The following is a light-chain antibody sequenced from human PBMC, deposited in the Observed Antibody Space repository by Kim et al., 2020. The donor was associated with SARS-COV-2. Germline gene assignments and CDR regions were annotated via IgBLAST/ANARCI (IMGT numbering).Light chain of an antibody. V-gene: IGKV1D-13*01. Sequence: LSISVGDRVTITCRASQDISSALAWYQQKPGKAPNLLIYDASTLESGVPSRFSGSGSGTDFTLTISSLQPEDFATYYCQQFNNLYTFGQGTKLEIK. CDR1: QDISSA. CDR3: QQFNNLYT. J-gene: IGKJ2*01. CDR2: DAS.